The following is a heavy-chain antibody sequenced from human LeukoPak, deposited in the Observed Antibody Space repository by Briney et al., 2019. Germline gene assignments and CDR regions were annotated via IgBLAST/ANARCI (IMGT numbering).Heavy chain of an antibody. J-gene: IGHJ4*02. Sequence: PGGSLRLSCAASGFTFSSYAMSWVRQAPGKGLVWVSRINSDGSSTSYADSVKGRFTISRDNAKNTLYLQMNSLRAEDTAVYYCARGGGIKGGFDYWGQGTLVTVSS. CDR3: ARGGGIKGGFDY. CDR2: INSDGSST. D-gene: IGHD3-16*01. CDR1: GFTFSSYA. V-gene: IGHV3-74*01.